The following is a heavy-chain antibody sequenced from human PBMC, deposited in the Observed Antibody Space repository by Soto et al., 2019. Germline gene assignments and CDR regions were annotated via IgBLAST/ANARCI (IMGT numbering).Heavy chain of an antibody. CDR3: ARGPFGVVIYGWFDP. CDR1: GFTFSSYA. V-gene: IGHV3-30-3*01. D-gene: IGHD3-3*01. Sequence: QVQLVESGGGVVQPGRSLRLSCAASGFTFSSYAMHWVRQAPGKGLEWVAVISYDGSNKYYADSVKGRFTISRDNSKNTLYLQMNSLRAEDTAVYYCARGPFGVVIYGWFDPWGQGTLVTVSS. J-gene: IGHJ5*02. CDR2: ISYDGSNK.